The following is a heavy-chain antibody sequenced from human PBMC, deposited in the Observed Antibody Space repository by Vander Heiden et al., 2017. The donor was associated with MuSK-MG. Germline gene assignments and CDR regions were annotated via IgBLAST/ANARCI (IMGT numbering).Heavy chain of an antibody. V-gene: IGHV4-39*01. Sequence: QLQMQESGPGLVKPSETLSLTCTVPGGSVSGRRYYWAWNCQPPGKGLEWIGTIPFSGTSYYTPTLRSRVIMAVDTSKNQFSLKLNAVTATDTAVYYCARLDYSSSWSTVYYRYMDVWGKGTTVSVSS. CDR2: IPFSGTS. D-gene: IGHD6-13*01. CDR1: GGSVSGRRYY. CDR3: ARLDYSSSWSTVYYRYMDV. J-gene: IGHJ6*03.